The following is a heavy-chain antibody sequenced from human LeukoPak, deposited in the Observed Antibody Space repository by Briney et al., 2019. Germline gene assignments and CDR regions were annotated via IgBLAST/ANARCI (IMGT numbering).Heavy chain of an antibody. J-gene: IGHJ4*02. Sequence: GASVKVSCKASGYTFTSYGISWVRQAPGQGLEWMGWISAYNGNTNYAQKLQGRVTMTTDTSTSTACMELRSLRSDDTAVYYCARAPSVAGTTGYWGQGTLVTVSS. CDR1: GYTFTSYG. CDR3: ARAPSVAGTTGY. V-gene: IGHV1-18*01. D-gene: IGHD6-19*01. CDR2: ISAYNGNT.